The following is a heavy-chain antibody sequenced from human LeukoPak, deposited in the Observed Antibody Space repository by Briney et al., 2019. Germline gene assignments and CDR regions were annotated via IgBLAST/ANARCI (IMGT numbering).Heavy chain of an antibody. CDR2: ISSGGRTI. J-gene: IGHJ6*03. CDR3: AKEGIEGWFGESEKWNYYMDV. D-gene: IGHD3-10*01. CDR1: GFTFTDSF. V-gene: IGHV3-11*04. Sequence: PGGSLRLSCAASGFTFTDSFMTWIRQAPGEGLEWVSSISSGGRTIYYADFVKGRFTISRDNAKNSLYLQMNSLRAEDTAVYYCAKEGIEGWFGESEKWNYYMDVWGKGTTVTVSS.